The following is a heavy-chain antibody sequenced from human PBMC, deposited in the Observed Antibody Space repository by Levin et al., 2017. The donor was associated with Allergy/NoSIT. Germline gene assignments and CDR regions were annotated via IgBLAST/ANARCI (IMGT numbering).Heavy chain of an antibody. CDR3: ARDRIIVSGGNDYYYGMDV. J-gene: IGHJ6*02. Sequence: SQTLSLPCSVSGGSVRSGTYYWSWIRRPPGKGLAWIGYISYRGVTKYNPSLKSRVTISVDTSKNDFSLKVTSVTAADTAVYYCARDRIIVSGGNDYYYGMDVWGQGTTVIVSS. V-gene: IGHV4-61*03. CDR1: GGSVRSGTYY. CDR2: ISYRGVT. D-gene: IGHD5/OR15-5a*01.